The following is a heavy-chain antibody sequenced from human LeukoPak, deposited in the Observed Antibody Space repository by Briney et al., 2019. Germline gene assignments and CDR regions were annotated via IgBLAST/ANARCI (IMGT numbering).Heavy chain of an antibody. CDR2: IRYDGSNQ. J-gene: IGHJ4*02. CDR1: GFTFSTYG. Sequence: GGSLRLSCAASGFTFSTYGMHWVRQAPGKGLEWVAFIRYDGSNQYYADSVKGRFTISRDNSKNTLYLQMNSLRAEDTAVYYCAKGAGYCSSTSCPYGIDYWGQGTLVTVSS. CDR3: AKGAGYCSSTSCPYGIDY. D-gene: IGHD2-2*01. V-gene: IGHV3-30*02.